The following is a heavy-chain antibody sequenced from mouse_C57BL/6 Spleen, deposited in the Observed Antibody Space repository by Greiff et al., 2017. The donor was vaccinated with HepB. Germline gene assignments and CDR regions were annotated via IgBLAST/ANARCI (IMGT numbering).Heavy chain of an antibody. V-gene: IGHV1-54*01. Sequence: QVQLQQSGAELVRPGTSVKVSCKASGYAFTNYLIEWVKQRPGQGLEWIGVINPGSGGTNYNEKFKGKATLTADKSSSTAYMQLSSLTSEDSAVYFWARDDYDEVDYWGQGTTLTVSS. CDR2: INPGSGGT. CDR1: GYAFTNYL. CDR3: ARDDYDEVDY. D-gene: IGHD2-4*01. J-gene: IGHJ2*01.